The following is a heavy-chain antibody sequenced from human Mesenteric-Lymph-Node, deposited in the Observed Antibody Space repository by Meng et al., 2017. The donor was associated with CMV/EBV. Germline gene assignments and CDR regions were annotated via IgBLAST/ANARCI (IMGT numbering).Heavy chain of an antibody. CDR2: IKQDGSEK. CDR3: ASAYDFWSDY. J-gene: IGHJ4*02. Sequence: GESLKISCAASGFTFSSYGMHWVRQAPGKGLEWVANIKQDGSEKYYVDSVKGRFTISRDNAKNSLYLQMNSLRAEDTAVYYCASAYDFWSDYWGQGTLVTVSS. V-gene: IGHV3-7*01. D-gene: IGHD3-3*01. CDR1: GFTFSSYG.